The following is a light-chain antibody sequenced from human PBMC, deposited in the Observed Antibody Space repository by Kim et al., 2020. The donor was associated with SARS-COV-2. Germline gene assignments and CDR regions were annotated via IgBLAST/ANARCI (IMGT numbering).Light chain of an antibody. Sequence: DIQMTQSPSSLSASVGDRVTITCRASHDIRSDLGWFQQKPGKAPKRLIYDAISLESGVPSRFSGSGSGTEFTLTINSLRPEDFTTYYCLQHRSFPYTFGRGTKLEI. J-gene: IGKJ2*01. CDR1: HDIRSD. V-gene: IGKV1-17*01. CDR3: LQHRSFPYT. CDR2: DAI.